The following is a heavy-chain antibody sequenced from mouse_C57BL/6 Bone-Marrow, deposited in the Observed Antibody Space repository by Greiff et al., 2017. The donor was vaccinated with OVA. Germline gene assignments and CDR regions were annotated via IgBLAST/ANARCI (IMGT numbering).Heavy chain of an antibody. CDR1: GFTFSDAW. CDR3: TSLIYDGYSFAY. V-gene: IGHV6-6*01. CDR2: IRNKANNHAT. D-gene: IGHD2-3*01. Sequence: EVQRVESGGGLVQPGGSMKLSCAASGFTFSDAWMDWVRQSPEKGLEWVGEIRNKANNHATYYAESVKGRFTISRDDSKMSVYLRMNSLRAEDTGIYYCTSLIYDGYSFAYWGQGTLVTVSA. J-gene: IGHJ3*01.